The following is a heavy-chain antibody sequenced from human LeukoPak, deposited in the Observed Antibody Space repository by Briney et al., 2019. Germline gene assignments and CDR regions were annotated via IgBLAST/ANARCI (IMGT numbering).Heavy chain of an antibody. CDR1: GGSISSSSNY. V-gene: IGHV4-39*02. CDR2: IFYNRGT. CDR3: VRYTVGTMYDY. J-gene: IGHJ4*02. Sequence: SETLSLTCTVSGGSISSSSNYWGWIRQPPGKGLEWIAGIFYNRGTDYSLSLRSRLTISLDTSKNHFSLKVTSVTAADTAIYYCVRYTVGTMYDYWGQGTLVTVSS. D-gene: IGHD1-7*01.